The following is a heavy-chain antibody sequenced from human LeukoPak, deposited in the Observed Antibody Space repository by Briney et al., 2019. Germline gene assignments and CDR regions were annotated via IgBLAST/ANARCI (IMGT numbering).Heavy chain of an antibody. CDR2: IDYSGST. Sequence: AETRSLTGTVSGSSVSSGSYYWSWIRQPPGKGLEWIWNIDYSGSTNYNPSLKSRVTISVDTSKNQLSLRLSSVTAADTAMYYCAREGGSRDSGYLRPYNFDYWGQGTLVTVSS. V-gene: IGHV4-61*01. J-gene: IGHJ4*02. CDR3: AREGGSRDSGYLRPYNFDY. D-gene: IGHD3-22*01. CDR1: GSSVSSGSYY.